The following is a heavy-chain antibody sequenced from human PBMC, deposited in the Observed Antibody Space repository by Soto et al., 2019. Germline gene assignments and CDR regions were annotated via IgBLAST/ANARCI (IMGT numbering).Heavy chain of an antibody. V-gene: IGHV3-30*18. J-gene: IGHJ6*02. Sequence: LRLSCXASGITFSNYGVHWVRQAPGKGLEWVAVISYDGSKKDYADSVKGRFTISRDNSKNTLHLEMNSLRAEDTAVYYCAQDLGPGDYYYYGMDVWGQGTTVTVSS. CDR3: AQDLGPGDYYYYGMDV. CDR1: GITFSNYG. D-gene: IGHD3-10*01. CDR2: ISYDGSKK.